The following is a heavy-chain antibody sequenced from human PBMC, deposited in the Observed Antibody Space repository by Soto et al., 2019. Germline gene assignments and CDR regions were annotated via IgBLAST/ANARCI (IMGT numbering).Heavy chain of an antibody. J-gene: IGHJ4*02. Sequence: EVQLVESGGGLVQPGRSLRLSCAASGFTFDDYAMHWVRQAPGKGLEWVSGISRNSGSIGYADSVKGRFTISRDNAKNSLYLQMNSLRAEDTALYYCARDGPYSSGWYEAGWGQGTLVTVSS. CDR2: ISRNSGSI. D-gene: IGHD6-19*01. CDR3: ARDGPYSSGWYEAG. V-gene: IGHV3-9*01. CDR1: GFTFDDYA.